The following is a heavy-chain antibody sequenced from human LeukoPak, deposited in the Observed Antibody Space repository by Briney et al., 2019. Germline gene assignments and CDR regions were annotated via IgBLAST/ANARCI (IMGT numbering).Heavy chain of an antibody. CDR2: IYTSGST. D-gene: IGHD4/OR15-4a*01. Sequence: SETLSLTCTVSGGSISSGSYYWSWIRQPTGKGLEWIGRIYTSGSTNYNPSLKSRVTISVDTSKNQFSLKLSSVTAADTAVYYCARRAGAYSHPYDYWGQGTLVTVSS. J-gene: IGHJ4*02. CDR1: GGSISSGSYY. V-gene: IGHV4-61*02. CDR3: ARRAGAYSHPYDY.